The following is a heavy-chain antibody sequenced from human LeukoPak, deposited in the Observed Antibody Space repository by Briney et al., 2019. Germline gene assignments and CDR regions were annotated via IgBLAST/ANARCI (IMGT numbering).Heavy chain of an antibody. CDR1: GFSFSNYW. J-gene: IGHJ4*02. V-gene: IGHV3-21*01. Sequence: GGSLRLSCAASGFSFSNYWMNWVRQAPGKGLEWVSSMSSSSTYIYYADSVKGRFTISRDNAKKSLYLQMNSLRAEDTAVYYCARGGTAAATHMSFDFWGQGTLVTVSS. CDR2: MSSSSTYI. D-gene: IGHD6-13*01. CDR3: ARGGTAAATHMSFDF.